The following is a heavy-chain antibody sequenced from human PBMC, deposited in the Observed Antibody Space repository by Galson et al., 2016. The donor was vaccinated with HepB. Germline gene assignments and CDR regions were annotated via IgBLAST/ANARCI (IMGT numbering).Heavy chain of an antibody. CDR3: GRAEYRSGSLYLNY. V-gene: IGHV4-59*01. Sequence: SETLSLTCIVSGDSMNNYYWSWVRQPPGKGLEWIGYIHYGGNTNYSPSLRGRVAISIDTSKRPFSLNLSSVTTADAAVYYCGRAEYRSGSLYLNYWGQGARVTVSS. CDR1: GDSMNNYY. CDR2: IHYGGNT. J-gene: IGHJ4*02. D-gene: IGHD6-19*01.